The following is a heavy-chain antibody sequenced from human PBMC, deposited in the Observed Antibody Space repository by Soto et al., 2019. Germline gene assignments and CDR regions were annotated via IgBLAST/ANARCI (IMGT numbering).Heavy chain of an antibody. CDR3: ARDAGRIKPDAFDI. V-gene: IGHV3-30-3*01. CDR1: GFTFSSYA. J-gene: IGHJ3*02. D-gene: IGHD3-10*01. CDR2: ISYDGSNK. Sequence: QVQLVESGAGVVQPGRSLRLSCAASGFTFSSYAMHWVRQAPGKGLEWVAVISYDGSNKYYADSVKGRVTISRDNSKNTLYLQMNSLRAEDTAVYYFARDAGRIKPDAFDIWGQGTMVTVSS.